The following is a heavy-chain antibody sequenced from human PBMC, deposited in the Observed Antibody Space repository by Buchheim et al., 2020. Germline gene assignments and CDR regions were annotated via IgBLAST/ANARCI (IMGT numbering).Heavy chain of an antibody. V-gene: IGHV3-30*03. CDR3: ARRRDGYRD. CDR2: ISYDGSDK. Sequence: QVQLVESGGGVVQPGRSLRLSCAASGFTFSGYDMHWVRQAPGKGLEWVAIISYDGSDKYYADSVKGRFTISRDNSKNKLYLQMSSLRAEDTAVYYCARRRDGYRDWGQGTL. CDR1: GFTFSGYD. J-gene: IGHJ4*02. D-gene: IGHD5-24*01.